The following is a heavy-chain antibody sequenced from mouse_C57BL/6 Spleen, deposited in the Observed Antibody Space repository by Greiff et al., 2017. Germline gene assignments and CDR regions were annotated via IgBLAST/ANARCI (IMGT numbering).Heavy chain of an antibody. D-gene: IGHD2-1*01. J-gene: IGHJ4*01. CDR3: ARWDYGNYAMDY. V-gene: IGHV3-6*01. CDR2: ISYDGSN. Sequence: VQLKESGPGLVKPSQSLSLTCSVTGYSITSGYYWNWIRQFPGNKLEWMGYISYDGSNNYNPSLKNRISITRDTSKNQFFLKLNSVTTEDTATYYCARWDYGNYAMDYWGQGTSVTVSS. CDR1: GYSITSGYY.